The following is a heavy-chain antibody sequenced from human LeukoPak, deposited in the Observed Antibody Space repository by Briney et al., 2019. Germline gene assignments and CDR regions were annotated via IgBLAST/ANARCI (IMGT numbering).Heavy chain of an antibody. CDR2: IRYDGSNK. J-gene: IGHJ4*02. CDR1: GFTFSSYG. V-gene: IGHV3-30*02. D-gene: IGHD2/OR15-2a*01. Sequence: GGSLRLSCAASGFTFSSYGMHWVRQAPGKGLEWVAFIRYDGSNKYYADSVKGRFTISRDNSKNTLYLQMNSLRAEDTAVYYCAIHEPLSEDNWGQGTLVTVSS. CDR3: AIHEPLSEDN.